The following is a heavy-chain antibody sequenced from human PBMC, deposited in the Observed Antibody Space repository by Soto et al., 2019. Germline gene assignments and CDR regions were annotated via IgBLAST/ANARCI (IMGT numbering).Heavy chain of an antibody. V-gene: IGHV3-74*01. CDR3: VRDIR. J-gene: IGHJ4*02. CDR2: INSDGTTT. CDR1: GFTFNNFW. Sequence: EVQLVESGGGLVQPGGSLRLSCAASGFTFNNFWMYWVRQTPEKGLVWVSGINSDGTTTIYADSVKGRFTISRDNAKNRLYLQMNSLTVEDTAIYCCVRDIRWGQGTLVTVSS.